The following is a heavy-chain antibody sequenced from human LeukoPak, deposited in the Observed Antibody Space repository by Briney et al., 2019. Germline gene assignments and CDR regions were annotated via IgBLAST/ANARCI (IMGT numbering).Heavy chain of an antibody. J-gene: IGHJ4*02. CDR2: IKQDGSEK. CDR1: GFTFSSYS. V-gene: IGHV3-7*01. D-gene: IGHD6-13*01. CDR3: ARVNPKIATNDY. Sequence: PGGSLRLSCAASGFTFSSYSMTWVRQAPGKGLEWVAYIKQDGSEKHYVDSMKGRFTISRDNAKNSLYLQMSSLRAEDTAVYYCARVNPKIATNDYWGQGTLVTVSS.